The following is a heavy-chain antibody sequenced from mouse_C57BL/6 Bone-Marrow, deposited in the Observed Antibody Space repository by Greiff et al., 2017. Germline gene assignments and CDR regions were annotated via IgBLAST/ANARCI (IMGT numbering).Heavy chain of an antibody. V-gene: IGHV14-4*01. CDR3: TTLWPYYEMDY. CDR1: GFNIKDDY. Sequence: VQLQQSGAELVRPGASVKLSCTASGFNIKDDYMHWVKQRPEQGLEWIGWIDPENGDTEYASKFQGKATITADTSSNTAYLQLSSLTSEDTAVYYCTTLWPYYEMDYWGQGTSVTVSS. D-gene: IGHD1-1*02. J-gene: IGHJ4*01. CDR2: IDPENGDT.